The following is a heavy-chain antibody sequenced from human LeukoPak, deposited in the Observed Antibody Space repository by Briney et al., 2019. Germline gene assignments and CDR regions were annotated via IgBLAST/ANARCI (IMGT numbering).Heavy chain of an antibody. CDR2: IYYSGST. J-gene: IGHJ5*02. D-gene: IGHD4-17*01. CDR3: AREFRMTTVTINWFDP. V-gene: IGHV4-31*03. Sequence: SETLSLTCTVSGGSISSGGYYWNWIRQHPGEGLEWIVHIYYSGSTYYNPSLKSRLTISVDTSKSQFSLKLSSVTAADTAVYYCAREFRMTTVTINWFDPWGQGTLVTVSS. CDR1: GGSISSGGYY.